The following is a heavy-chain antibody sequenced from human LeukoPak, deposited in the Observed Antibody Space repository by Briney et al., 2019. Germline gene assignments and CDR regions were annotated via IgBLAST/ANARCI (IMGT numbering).Heavy chain of an antibody. CDR3: ARGQWLVAY. Sequence: GGSLRLSCAASGFTFSTYWMSWVRQAPGKGLEWVANIKQDGNEKYYVDSVKGRFTISRDNAKNSLSLQMNSLRPEDTAVYYCARGQWLVAYWGQGTLVTVSS. CDR2: IKQDGNEK. J-gene: IGHJ4*02. D-gene: IGHD6-19*01. V-gene: IGHV3-7*01. CDR1: GFTFSTYW.